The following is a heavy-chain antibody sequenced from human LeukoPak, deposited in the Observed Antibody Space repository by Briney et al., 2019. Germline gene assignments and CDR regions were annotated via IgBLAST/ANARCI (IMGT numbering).Heavy chain of an antibody. CDR1: GYTFTSYD. Sequence: ASVKVSCKASGYTFTSYDINWVRHATGQGREWMGCINTNRGNTGYTQNSQGRVTMTRNTSISTAYMELSSLRSEDTAVYYCARTYCSGGSCYSPGWFDPWGQGTLVTVSS. V-gene: IGHV1-8*01. J-gene: IGHJ5*02. D-gene: IGHD2-15*01. CDR2: INTNRGNT. CDR3: ARTYCSGGSCYSPGWFDP.